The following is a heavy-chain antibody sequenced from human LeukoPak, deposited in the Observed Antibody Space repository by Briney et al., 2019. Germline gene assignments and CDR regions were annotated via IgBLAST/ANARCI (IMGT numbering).Heavy chain of an antibody. J-gene: IGHJ5*02. Sequence: GASVNVSCMASVYTFTDYYIHWVRQAPGQGREGMGWINPDNGGTNYAQKFQGRVTMTRDTSIRTVYMDLSRLRSDDTAVFYCTREARVGNWFDPWGQGTQVTVSS. CDR2: INPDNGGT. V-gene: IGHV1-2*02. CDR1: VYTFTDYY. CDR3: TREARVGNWFDP. D-gene: IGHD2-2*01.